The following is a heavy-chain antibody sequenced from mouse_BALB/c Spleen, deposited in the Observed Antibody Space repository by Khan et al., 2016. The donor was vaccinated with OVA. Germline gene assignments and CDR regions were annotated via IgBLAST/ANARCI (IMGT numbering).Heavy chain of an antibody. CDR2: IWAGGGT. D-gene: IGHD1-2*01. V-gene: IGHV2-9*02. CDR1: GFSLTNYG. CDR3: ARDRHEYGYLYYAMDY. Sequence: QVQLKESGPGLVAPSQSLSITCSVSGFSLTNYGLHWIRQPPGKGLEWLGVIWAGGGTNYNSALMSRLRIRKDNFKSQVFLKMNSLQTDDTAMYYCARDRHEYGYLYYAMDYWGQGTSVTVSS. J-gene: IGHJ4*01.